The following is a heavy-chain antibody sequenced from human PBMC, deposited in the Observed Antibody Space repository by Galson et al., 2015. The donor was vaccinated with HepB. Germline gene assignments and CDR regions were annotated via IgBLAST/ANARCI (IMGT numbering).Heavy chain of an antibody. CDR1: GFSSSGYA. CDR2: ISYNGSST. V-gene: IGHV3-23*01. J-gene: IGHJ4*02. Sequence: SLRLSCAASGFSSSGYAMSWVRQAPGKGLEWVSTISYNGSSTTYADSVKGRFTISRDSPKNTLYLQMNSLRADDTAVYYCAKDVGAMPGDGDYWGQGTLVTVSS. D-gene: IGHD1-26*01. CDR3: AKDVGAMPGDGDY.